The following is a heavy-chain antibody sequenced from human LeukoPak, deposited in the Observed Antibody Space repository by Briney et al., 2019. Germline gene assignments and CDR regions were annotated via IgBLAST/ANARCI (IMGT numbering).Heavy chain of an antibody. CDR2: IYSGGST. Sequence: PGWSLRLSCAASGYTVSSNYMRWVHQAPGKGLEWVSVIYSGGSTYYADSVKGRFTISRDKSKNTLYLQMNSLRAEDTAVYYCARAGIPGAFDIWGQGTMVTVSS. CDR1: GYTVSSNY. CDR3: ARAGIPGAFDI. J-gene: IGHJ3*02. V-gene: IGHV3-53*01.